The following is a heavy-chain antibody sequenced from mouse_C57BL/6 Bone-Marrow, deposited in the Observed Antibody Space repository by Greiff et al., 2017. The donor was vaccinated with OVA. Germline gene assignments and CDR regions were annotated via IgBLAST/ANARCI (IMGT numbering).Heavy chain of an antibody. CDR1: GFSLSSYG. CDR2: IWGDGST. V-gene: IGHV2-3*01. Sequence: QVQLQQSGPGLVAPSQSLSITCTVSGFSLSSYGVSWVRQPPGKGLEWLGVIWGDGSTNYLSALIFRLSISKDNSKSQGFLKLNSLQTDDTAKYYWAKPDYLYAMDYWGQGTSVTVSS. CDR3: AKPDYLYAMDY. D-gene: IGHD2-4*01. J-gene: IGHJ4*01.